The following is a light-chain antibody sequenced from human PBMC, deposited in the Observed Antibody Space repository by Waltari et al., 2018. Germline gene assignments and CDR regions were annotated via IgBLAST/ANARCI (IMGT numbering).Light chain of an antibody. CDR2: ATS. V-gene: IGKV3-20*01. Sequence: EAVLTQSPGTLSLSPGARVPPSCRASQSVSSSYLAWYQQKPGQAPRLLIYATSTRATGIPDRFSGSGSGTDFTLTISRLEPEDFAVYYCQQFGNSVVTFGGGAKVEIK. CDR3: QQFGNSVVT. CDR1: QSVSSSY. J-gene: IGKJ4*01.